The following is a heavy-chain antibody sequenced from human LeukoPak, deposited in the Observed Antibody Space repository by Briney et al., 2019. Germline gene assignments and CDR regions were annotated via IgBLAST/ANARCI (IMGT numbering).Heavy chain of an antibody. V-gene: IGHV4-61*01. D-gene: IGHD6-19*01. CDR1: GGSVSSGSYY. CDR2: IYYSGST. J-gene: IGHJ4*02. CDR3: ARERPTVAGTSNFDY. Sequence: SETLSLTCTVSGGSVSSGSYYWSWIRQPPGKGLEWIGYIYYSGSTNYNPSLKSRVTISVDTSKNQFSLKLSSVTAADTAVYYCARERPTVAGTSNFDYWGQGTLVTVSS.